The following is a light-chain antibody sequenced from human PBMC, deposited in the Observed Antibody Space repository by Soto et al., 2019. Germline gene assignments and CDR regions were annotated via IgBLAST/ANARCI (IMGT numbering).Light chain of an antibody. CDR3: CSYAGSSLVV. V-gene: IGLV2-11*01. CDR2: DVS. J-gene: IGLJ3*02. Sequence: QSALTQPRSVSGSPGQXVTISCTGTRSDVGGYNYVSWYQQHPGKAPKLMIYDVSKRPSGVPDRFSGSKSDNTASLTISGLQAEDEADYYCCSYAGSSLVVFGGGTKVTVL. CDR1: RSDVGGYNY.